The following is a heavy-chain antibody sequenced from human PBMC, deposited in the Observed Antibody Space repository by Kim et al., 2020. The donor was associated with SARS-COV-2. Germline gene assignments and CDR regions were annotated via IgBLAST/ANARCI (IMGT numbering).Heavy chain of an antibody. V-gene: IGHV4-34*01. CDR3: ARGLSDYDYVLAY. J-gene: IGHJ4*02. Sequence: KYNRSPKSPVTISGDTSKNQFSRQLTSVTAADTALYYCARGLSDYDYVLAYWGQGILVTVSS. D-gene: IGHD5-12*01.